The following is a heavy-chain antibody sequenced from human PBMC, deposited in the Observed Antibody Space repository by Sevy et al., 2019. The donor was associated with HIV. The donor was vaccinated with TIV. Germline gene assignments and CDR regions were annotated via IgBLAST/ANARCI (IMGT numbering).Heavy chain of an antibody. CDR2: INSDGSST. CDR1: GFSFSSYW. CDR3: ARGQGY. Sequence: GGSLRLSCAASGFSFSSYWMHWVRQAPGKGPVWVSRINSDGSSTSYADSVKGRFTISRDNARNTLYLEMNSLRSEDTAVYYCARGQGYWGQGTLVTVSS. V-gene: IGHV3-74*01. J-gene: IGHJ4*02.